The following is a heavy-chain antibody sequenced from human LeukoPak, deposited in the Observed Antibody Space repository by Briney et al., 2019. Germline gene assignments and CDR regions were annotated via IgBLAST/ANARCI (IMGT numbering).Heavy chain of an antibody. CDR2: ISSNGGST. Sequence: GGSLRLSCAASGFAFSSYAMHWVRQAPGKGLEYVSAISSNGGSTYYANSVKGRFTISRDNSKNTLYLQMGSLRAEDMAVYYCARDAGLTQLRYFDWLFDYWGQGTLVTVSS. D-gene: IGHD3-9*01. V-gene: IGHV3-64*01. CDR3: ARDAGLTQLRYFDWLFDY. CDR1: GFAFSSYA. J-gene: IGHJ4*02.